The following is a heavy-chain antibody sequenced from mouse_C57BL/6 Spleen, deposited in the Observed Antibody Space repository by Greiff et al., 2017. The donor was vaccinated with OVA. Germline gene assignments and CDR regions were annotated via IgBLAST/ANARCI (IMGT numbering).Heavy chain of an antibody. J-gene: IGHJ2*01. CDR3: ARGGVLFDY. CDR1: GYAFTNYL. Sequence: VQLQQSGAELVRPGTSVTVSCKASGYAFTNYLIEWVKQRPGQGLEWIGVINPGSGGTNYNEKFKGKATLTADKSSSTAYMQLSSLTSEDSAVYFCARGGVLFDYWGQGTTLTVSS. CDR2: INPGSGGT. V-gene: IGHV1-54*01.